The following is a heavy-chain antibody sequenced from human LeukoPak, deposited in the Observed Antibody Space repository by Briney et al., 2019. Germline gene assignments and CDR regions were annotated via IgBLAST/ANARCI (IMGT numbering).Heavy chain of an antibody. D-gene: IGHD6-19*01. CDR3: AKGPYSSGWSANYFDY. V-gene: IGHV3-23*01. CDR1: GFTFSSYA. J-gene: IGHJ4*02. Sequence: GGSLRLSCAASGFTFSSYAMSWVRQAPGKGLEWVSAISGSGGSTYYADSVKGRFTISRDNSKNTLYLQMNSLRAEDTAVYYCAKGPYSSGWSANYFDYWGQGTLVTVSS. CDR2: ISGSGGST.